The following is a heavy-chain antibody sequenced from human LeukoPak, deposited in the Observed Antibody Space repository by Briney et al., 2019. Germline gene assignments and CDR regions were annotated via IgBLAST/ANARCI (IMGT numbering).Heavy chain of an antibody. V-gene: IGHV4-38-2*01. CDR2: IYHSGST. D-gene: IGHD3-22*01. J-gene: IGHJ5*02. CDR1: GYSISSGYY. Sequence: SETLSLTCAVSGYSISSGYYWGWIRQPPGQGLEWIGSIYHSGSTYYNPSLKSRVTISVDTSKNQFSLKLSSVTAADTAVYYCARCAPAFGDYYDSALFDPWGQGTLVTVSS. CDR3: ARCAPAFGDYYDSALFDP.